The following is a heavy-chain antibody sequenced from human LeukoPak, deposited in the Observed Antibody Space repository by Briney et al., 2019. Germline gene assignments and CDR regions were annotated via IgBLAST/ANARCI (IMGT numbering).Heavy chain of an antibody. J-gene: IGHJ4*02. CDR2: ISSSGGST. Sequence: GGSLRLSCAASGFTFSSYGMSWVRQAPGKGLEWVSAISSSGGSTFYADSVKGRFTISRDNSKNTLYLQMNSLRAEDTAVYYCAKLYVWGSYRPYYFDYWGQGTLVTVSS. D-gene: IGHD3-16*02. CDR1: GFTFSSYG. CDR3: AKLYVWGSYRPYYFDY. V-gene: IGHV3-23*01.